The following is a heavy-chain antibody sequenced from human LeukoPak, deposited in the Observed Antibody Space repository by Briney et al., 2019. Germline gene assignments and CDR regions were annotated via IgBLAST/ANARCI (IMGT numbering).Heavy chain of an antibody. CDR1: GFTFSTAG. CDR3: ARDGSAWSRDY. CDR2: IRFRSDT. V-gene: IGHV3-21*01. D-gene: IGHD3-10*01. Sequence: GGSLRLSFAASGFTFSTAGMTWVRPAPGKGLEWVSTIRFRSDTYFQDSLKGRFPVSRDNAKNSVFLQMSSLRAEDTAVYYCARDGSAWSRDYWGQGTLVTVSS. J-gene: IGHJ4*02.